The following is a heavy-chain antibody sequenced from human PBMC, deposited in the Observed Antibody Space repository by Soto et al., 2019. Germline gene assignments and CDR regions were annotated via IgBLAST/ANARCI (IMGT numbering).Heavy chain of an antibody. Sequence: QVQLVESGGGVVQPGRSLRLSCAASGFTFSRHTMHWVRQAPGKGLEWVAAISDDGSNTYYADSVKGRFTISRDNSKNARYLQRNSLSSEDTAGHHCAREVYYDFWSGVNTHPYYFDDWGQGTLVTVSS. CDR1: GFTFSRHT. D-gene: IGHD3-3*01. CDR3: AREVYYDFWSGVNTHPYYFDD. J-gene: IGHJ4*02. V-gene: IGHV3-30-3*01. CDR2: ISDDGSNT.